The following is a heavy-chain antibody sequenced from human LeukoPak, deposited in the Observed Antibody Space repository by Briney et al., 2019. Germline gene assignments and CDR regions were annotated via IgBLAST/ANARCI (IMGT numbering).Heavy chain of an antibody. CDR2: ISYDGSNK. CDR3: AKLSVGY. Sequence: GGSLRLSCAASEFTFSNYGMSWVRQAPGKGLEWVAVISYDGSNKYYADSVKGRFTISRDNSKNTLYLQMNSLRAEDTAVYYCAKLSVGYWGQGTLVTVSS. CDR1: EFTFSNYG. J-gene: IGHJ4*02. V-gene: IGHV3-30*18.